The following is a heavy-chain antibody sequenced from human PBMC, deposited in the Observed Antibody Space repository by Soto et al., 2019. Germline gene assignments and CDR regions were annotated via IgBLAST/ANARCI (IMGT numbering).Heavy chain of an antibody. J-gene: IGHJ4*02. CDR1: GGTFSSYA. CDR3: ASPTKVLRYFDHFDY. CDR2: IIPIFGTA. V-gene: IGHV1-69*12. Sequence: QVPLVQSGAEVKKPGSSVKVSCKASGGTFSSYAISWVRQAPGQGLEWMGGIIPIFGTANYAQKSQGRVTITADESTSTAYLELSSLRSDDTAVYYCASPTKVLRYFDHFDYWGQGTLVTVSS. D-gene: IGHD3-9*01.